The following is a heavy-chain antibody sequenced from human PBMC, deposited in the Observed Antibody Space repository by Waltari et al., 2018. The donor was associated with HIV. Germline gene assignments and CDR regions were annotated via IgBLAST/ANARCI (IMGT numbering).Heavy chain of an antibody. CDR1: GGSFSGYY. CDR2: INHSGST. CDR3: ARGGRYSSSWYRYYYGMDV. J-gene: IGHJ6*02. Sequence: QVQLQQWGAGLLKPSETLSLTCAVYGGSFSGYYWSWIRQPPGKGLEWIGEINHSGSTNYNPSLKSRVTISVDTSKNQFSLKLSSVTAADTAVYYCARGGRYSSSWYRYYYGMDVWGQGTTVTVSS. D-gene: IGHD6-13*01. V-gene: IGHV4-34*01.